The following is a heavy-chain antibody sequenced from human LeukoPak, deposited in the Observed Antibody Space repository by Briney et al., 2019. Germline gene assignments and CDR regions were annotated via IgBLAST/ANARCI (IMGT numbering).Heavy chain of an antibody. CDR2: IYYSGST. CDR1: GGSISSYY. J-gene: IGHJ5*02. CDR3: ARGTILNWFDP. V-gene: IGHV4-59*01. Sequence: SETLSLICTVSGGSISSYYWSWIRQPPGKGLEWIGYIYYSGSTNYNPSLKSRVTISVDTSKNQFSLKLSSVTAADTAVYYCARGTILNWFDPWGQGTLVTVSS. D-gene: IGHD3-3*01.